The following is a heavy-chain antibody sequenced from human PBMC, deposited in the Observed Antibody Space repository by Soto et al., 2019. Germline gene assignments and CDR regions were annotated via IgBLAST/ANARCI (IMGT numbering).Heavy chain of an antibody. CDR1: GGTFSTYT. J-gene: IGHJ6*02. Sequence: QVQLVQSGAEVKKPGSSVKVSCKASGGTFSTYTINWVRQAPGQGLEWMGRISPLFGIVKYAQKFQGRVTVIANKSTSTAHMDLSSLRSDDTAVYYCATSPSSNGWYSPRDVWGQGTTVTVSS. CDR2: ISPLFGIV. D-gene: IGHD6-19*01. CDR3: ATSPSSNGWYSPRDV. V-gene: IGHV1-69*02.